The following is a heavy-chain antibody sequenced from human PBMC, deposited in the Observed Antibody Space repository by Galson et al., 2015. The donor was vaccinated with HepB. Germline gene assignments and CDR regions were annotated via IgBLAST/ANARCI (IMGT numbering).Heavy chain of an antibody. Sequence: SLRLSCAASGITLSGYTMNWVRQAPGKGLKWVSSISGDITYYVDSLKVRFTISRDNAKNTLYLQMNSLRAEDTAVYFCAKANWGSTPDFWGQGTMVTVSS. CDR3: AKANWGSTPDF. CDR1: GITLSGYT. V-gene: IGHV3-23*01. J-gene: IGHJ4*02. CDR2: ISGDIT. D-gene: IGHD7-27*01.